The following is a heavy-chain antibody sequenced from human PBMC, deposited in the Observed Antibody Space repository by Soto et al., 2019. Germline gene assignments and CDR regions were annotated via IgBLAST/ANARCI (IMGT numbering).Heavy chain of an antibody. V-gene: IGHV3-23*01. CDR3: AKSLKTATSFDY. CDR1: GFTFSSYA. CDR2: ISVAGDT. J-gene: IGHJ4*02. Sequence: PGGSLRLSCAASGFTFSSYAMNWVRQAPGKGPEWVSHISVAGDTYYADSVKGRFTVTRDNSKNTLFLQMNGLRAEDTAVYYCAKSLKTATSFDYWGQGTLVT.